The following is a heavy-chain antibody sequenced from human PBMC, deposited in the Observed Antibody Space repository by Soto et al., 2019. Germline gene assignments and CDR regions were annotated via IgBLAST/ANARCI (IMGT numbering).Heavy chain of an antibody. J-gene: IGHJ4*02. V-gene: IGHV4-34*01. CDR3: ARHEGNGNVWPLDY. CDR1: GGSFTHSY. CDR2: IHYSGST. D-gene: IGHD2-8*01. Sequence: PSETLSLTCAVYGGSFTHSYWAWIRQSPGKGLEWIGNIHYSGSTYYMPSLRSRVTLSVDTSKNQFSLRLTSVTAEDTAVYYCARHEGNGNVWPLDYWGQGILVTVSS.